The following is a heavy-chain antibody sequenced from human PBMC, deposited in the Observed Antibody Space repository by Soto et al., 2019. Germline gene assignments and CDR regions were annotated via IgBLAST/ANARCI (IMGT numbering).Heavy chain of an antibody. Sequence: NPSETLSLTCTVSGASVRSGSYYWSWVRQPPGRGLEWIGYIYDTGTTNYNPSLKSRVTMSVDTSKNQFSLKLNSLTAADTAVYYCARVEDYGDYFDYWGQGTLVTVSS. J-gene: IGHJ4*02. D-gene: IGHD4-17*01. V-gene: IGHV4-61*01. CDR3: ARVEDYGDYFDY. CDR2: IYDTGTT. CDR1: GASVRSGSYY.